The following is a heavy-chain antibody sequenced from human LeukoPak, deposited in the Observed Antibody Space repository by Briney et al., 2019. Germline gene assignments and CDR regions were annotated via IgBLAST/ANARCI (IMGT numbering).Heavy chain of an antibody. Sequence: GGSLRLSCAASGFTFSTYAMSWVRQAPGKGLEWVSVISHSGGSTYYADSVRGRFTISRDNSKNTLYLQMNSLRAEDTAVYYRAKGLGLAAALEDFDYWGQGTLVTVSS. V-gene: IGHV3-23*01. D-gene: IGHD6-13*01. J-gene: IGHJ4*02. CDR2: ISHSGGST. CDR3: AKGLGLAAALEDFDY. CDR1: GFTFSTYA.